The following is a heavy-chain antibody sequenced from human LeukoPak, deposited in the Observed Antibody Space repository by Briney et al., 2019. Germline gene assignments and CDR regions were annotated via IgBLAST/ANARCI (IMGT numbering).Heavy chain of an antibody. V-gene: IGHV3-11*01. CDR2: ISSSGSTI. CDR3: ARDGSGSYSYYYYMDV. CDR1: GFTFSDYY. J-gene: IGHJ6*03. Sequence: PGGSLRLSCAASGFTFSDYYMSWIRRAPGKGLEWVSYISSSGSTIYYADSVKGRFTISRDNAKNSLYLQMNSLRAEDTAVYYCARDGSGSYSYYYYMDVWGKGTTVTISS. D-gene: IGHD3-10*01.